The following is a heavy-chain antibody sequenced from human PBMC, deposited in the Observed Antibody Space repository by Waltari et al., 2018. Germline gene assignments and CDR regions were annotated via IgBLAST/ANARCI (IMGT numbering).Heavy chain of an antibody. CDR3: ARPSTEYYYYYYYMDV. Sequence: EVQVVESGGGLVQPGGSLRLSCVASGFTFSNYDMNWVRQAPGKGLEWVSYISNSGSTTYYADSVKGRFTISRDNAKNSMYLEMDSPRAEDTAVYYCARPSTEYYYYYYYMDVWGKGTTVTVS. J-gene: IGHJ6*03. V-gene: IGHV3-48*03. CDR2: ISNSGSTT. CDR1: GFTFSNYD.